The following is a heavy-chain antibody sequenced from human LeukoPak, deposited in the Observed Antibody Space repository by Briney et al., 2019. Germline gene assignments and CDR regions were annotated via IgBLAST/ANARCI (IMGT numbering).Heavy chain of an antibody. Sequence: PGRSLRLSCAASGFPFSNYGMHWVRQAPGKGLEWVAVVWSDGTTKNYADSVKGRFTISRDNSKNTLYMQMNSLRAEDTAVYYCARGHYYTDMLTNYWVRYFDYWGQGTLVTVSS. CDR3: ARGHYYTDMLTNYWVRYFDY. V-gene: IGHV3-33*01. D-gene: IGHD3-9*01. J-gene: IGHJ4*02. CDR2: VWSDGTTK. CDR1: GFPFSNYG.